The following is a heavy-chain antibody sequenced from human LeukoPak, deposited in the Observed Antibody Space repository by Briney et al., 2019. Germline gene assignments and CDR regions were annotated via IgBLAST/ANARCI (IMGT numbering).Heavy chain of an antibody. Sequence: SETLSLTCTVSGGSISSGSYYWSWIRQPAGKGLEWIGRIYTSGSTNYNPSLKSRVTISVDTSKNQFSLKLSSVTAADTAVYYCARDPGSGYEEHFDYWGQGTLVTVSS. J-gene: IGHJ4*02. V-gene: IGHV4-61*02. CDR2: IYTSGST. CDR3: ARDPGSGYEEHFDY. CDR1: GGSISSGSYY. D-gene: IGHD5-12*01.